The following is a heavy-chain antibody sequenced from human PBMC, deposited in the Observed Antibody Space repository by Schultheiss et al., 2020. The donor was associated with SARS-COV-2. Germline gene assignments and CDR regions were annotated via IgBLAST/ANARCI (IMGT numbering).Heavy chain of an antibody. Sequence: ASVKVSCKASGGTFSSYAISWVRQAPGQGLEWMGWISAYNGNTNYAQKLQGRVTMTRDTSISTAYMELSRLRSDDTAVYYCARTPSHYFDYWGQGTLVTVSS. D-gene: IGHD2-15*01. CDR3: ARTPSHYFDY. J-gene: IGHJ4*02. V-gene: IGHV1-18*01. CDR2: ISAYNGNT. CDR1: GGTFSSYA.